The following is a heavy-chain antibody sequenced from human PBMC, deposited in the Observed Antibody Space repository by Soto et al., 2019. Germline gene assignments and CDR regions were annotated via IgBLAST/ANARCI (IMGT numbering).Heavy chain of an antibody. Sequence: VGSLTLSCGASELMFSNYKVHWVRQAPGKGLVWVSRINTDGSITDYADSVKGRFTVSRDNPKNTLYLQMNSLRAEDTAVYYCARDTDGLHYWGQGTLVTVSS. V-gene: IGHV3-74*01. CDR3: ARDTDGLHY. J-gene: IGHJ4*02. CDR1: ELMFSNYK. CDR2: INTDGSIT.